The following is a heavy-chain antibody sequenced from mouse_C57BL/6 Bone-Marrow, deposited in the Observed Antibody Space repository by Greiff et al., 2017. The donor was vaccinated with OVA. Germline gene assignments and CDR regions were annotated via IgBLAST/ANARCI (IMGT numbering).Heavy chain of an antibody. Sequence: VQLQQSGPELVKPGASVKISCKASGYAFSSSWMNWVKQRPGKGLEWIGRIYPGDGDTNYNGKFKGKATLTADKSSSTAYMQLSSLTSEDSAVYFCARRTIYDGYYDYFDYWGQGTTLTVSS. V-gene: IGHV1-82*01. CDR1: GYAFSSSW. J-gene: IGHJ2*01. CDR2: IYPGDGDT. CDR3: ARRTIYDGYYDYFDY. D-gene: IGHD2-3*01.